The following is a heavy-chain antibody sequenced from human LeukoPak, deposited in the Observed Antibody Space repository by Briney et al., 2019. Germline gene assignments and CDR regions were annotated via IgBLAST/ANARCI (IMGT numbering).Heavy chain of an antibody. CDR1: GYNFFSYG. V-gene: IGHV1-18*01. CDR2: VSAYAENT. J-gene: IGHJ4*02. D-gene: IGHD1-26*01. CDR3: ARDCIGCHGFDS. Sequence: ASVKVSCKASGYNFFSYGITWVRQAPGQGLEWMGWVSAYAENTNYVQKFQGRVTMTTDTSTSTAYMALRSLRSDDTAVYYCARDCIGCHGFDSWGQGTLVTVSS.